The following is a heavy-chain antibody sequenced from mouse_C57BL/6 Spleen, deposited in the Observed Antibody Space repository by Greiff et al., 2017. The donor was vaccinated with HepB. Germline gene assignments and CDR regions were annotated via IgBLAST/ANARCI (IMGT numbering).Heavy chain of an antibody. V-gene: IGHV6-3*01. CDR3: TIYDGYVDY. Sequence: VKLVESGGGLVQPGGSMKLSCVASGFTFSNYWMNWVRQSPEKGLEWVAQIRLKSDNYATHYAESVKGRFTISRDDSKSSFYLQMNNLRAEDTGIYYCTIYDGYVDYWGQGTSVTVSS. D-gene: IGHD2-3*01. CDR1: GFTFSNYW. CDR2: IRLKSDNYAT. J-gene: IGHJ4*01.